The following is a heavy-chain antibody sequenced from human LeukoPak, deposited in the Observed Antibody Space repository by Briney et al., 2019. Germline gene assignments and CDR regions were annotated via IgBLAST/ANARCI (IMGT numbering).Heavy chain of an antibody. Sequence: GGSLTLSCASSGFTFSSYAMSWVRQAPGKGLEWVAAISGSGGSTYYADSVKGRFTISRDNSKNTLYLQMNSLRAEDTAVYYCAKEAGYDWCSYFDYWGQGTLVTVSS. J-gene: IGHJ4*02. CDR2: ISGSGGST. V-gene: IGHV3-23*01. D-gene: IGHD5-12*01. CDR3: AKEAGYDWCSYFDY. CDR1: GFTFSSYA.